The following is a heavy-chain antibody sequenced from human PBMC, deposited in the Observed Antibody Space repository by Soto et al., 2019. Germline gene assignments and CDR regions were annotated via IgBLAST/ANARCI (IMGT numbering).Heavy chain of an antibody. CDR1: GYTFTSYG. D-gene: IGHD2-2*03. Sequence: ASVKVSCKASGYTFTSYGISWVRQAPGQGLEWMGWISAYNGNTNYAQKLQGRVTMTTDTSTSTAYMELRSLRSDDTAVYYCARNPGYCSSTSCYFWYIDYWGQGTLVTVSS. CDR3: ARNPGYCSSTSCYFWYIDY. J-gene: IGHJ4*01. V-gene: IGHV1-18*01. CDR2: ISAYNGNT.